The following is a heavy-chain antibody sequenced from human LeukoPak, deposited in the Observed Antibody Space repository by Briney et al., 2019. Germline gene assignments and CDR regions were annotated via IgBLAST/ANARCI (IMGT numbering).Heavy chain of an antibody. CDR1: GYTFTGYY. J-gene: IGHJ2*01. V-gene: IGHV1-2*02. Sequence: ASVKLSCKASGYTFTGYYMHWVRQAPGQGLEWMGWINPNSGATNYAQKFQGRVTMTRDTSISTAYMELSRLRSDDTAVYYCARDSGSGSYRYVDLWGRGTLVTVSS. CDR2: INPNSGAT. D-gene: IGHD3-10*01. CDR3: ARDSGSGSYRYVDL.